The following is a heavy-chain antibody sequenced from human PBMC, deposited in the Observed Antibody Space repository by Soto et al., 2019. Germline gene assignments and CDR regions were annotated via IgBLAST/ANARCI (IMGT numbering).Heavy chain of an antibody. D-gene: IGHD2-15*01. CDR1: GYSFTSYW. V-gene: IGHV5-51*01. CDR3: ARQEEFCSGGSCYPSFFDY. J-gene: IGHJ4*02. Sequence: GESLKISCKGSGYSFTSYWIGWVRQMPGKGLEWMGIIYPGDSDTRYSPSFQGQVTISADKSISTAYLRWSSLKASDTAMYYCARQEEFCSGGSCYPSFFDYWGQGTLVTVSS. CDR2: IYPGDSDT.